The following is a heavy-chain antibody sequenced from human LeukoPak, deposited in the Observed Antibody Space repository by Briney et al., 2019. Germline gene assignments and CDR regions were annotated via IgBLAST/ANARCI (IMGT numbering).Heavy chain of an antibody. V-gene: IGHV4-59*01. D-gene: IGHD1-1*01. CDR1: GGSISSYH. J-gene: IGHJ5*02. Sequence: TSETLSLTCTVSGGSISSYHWSWIRQPPGKGLEWIGHIYGSGSTNYNPSLKSRVTLSVDTSKNQFSLKLSSVTAADTAVYYCAREGTSGTHLNWFDPWGQGTLVTVSS. CDR2: IYGSGST. CDR3: AREGTSGTHLNWFDP.